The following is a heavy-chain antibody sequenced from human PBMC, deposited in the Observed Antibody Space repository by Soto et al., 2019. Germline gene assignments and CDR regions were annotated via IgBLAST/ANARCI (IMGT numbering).Heavy chain of an antibody. CDR2: IIPIFGTA. CDR1: GGTFSSYA. Sequence: QVQLVQSGAEVKKPGSSVKVSCKASGGTFSSYAISWVRQAPGQGLEWMGGIIPIFGTANYAQKFQGRVTITADESTSTAYMELSSLRSEDTAVYYCARDQGGRAVPGYYGMDVWGQGTTVTVSS. CDR3: ARDQGGRAVPGYYGMDV. D-gene: IGHD3-16*01. V-gene: IGHV1-69*01. J-gene: IGHJ6*02.